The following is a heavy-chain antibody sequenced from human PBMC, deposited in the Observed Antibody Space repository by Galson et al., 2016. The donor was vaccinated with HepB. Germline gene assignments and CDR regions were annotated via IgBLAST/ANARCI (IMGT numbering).Heavy chain of an antibody. CDR2: ISGDNRNA. D-gene: IGHD4-17*01. V-gene: IGHV1-18*01. CDR1: GYTFSIYG. Sequence: SVKVSCKASGYTFSIYGITWLRQAPGQGLEWMGWISGDNRNANFAQRFQGRLTMTTDTSTNTAFMELTSLRSDDTALYYCARCGADVTTHFDAWGQGTLVTVSS. CDR3: ARCGADVTTHFDA. J-gene: IGHJ4*02.